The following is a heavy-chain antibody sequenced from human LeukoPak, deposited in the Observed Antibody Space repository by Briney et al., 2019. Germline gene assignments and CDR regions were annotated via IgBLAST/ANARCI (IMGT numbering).Heavy chain of an antibody. J-gene: IGHJ5*02. CDR2: ISAYNGNT. CDR3: ARDHYDFWSGYVWFDP. V-gene: IGHV1-18*01. CDR1: GYTFTSYG. Sequence: ASVKVSCKASGYTFTSYGISWVRQAPGQGLEWMGWISAYNGNTNYAQKLQGRVTMTTDTSTSTAYMELRSLRSDDTAVYYCARDHYDFWSGYVWFDPWGQGTLVTVPS. D-gene: IGHD3-3*01.